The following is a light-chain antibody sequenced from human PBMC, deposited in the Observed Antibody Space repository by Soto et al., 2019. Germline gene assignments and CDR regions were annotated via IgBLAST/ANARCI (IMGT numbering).Light chain of an antibody. CDR3: QQYGNSLT. J-gene: IGKJ5*01. CDR2: GAS. CDR1: QSISGYY. V-gene: IGKV3-20*01. Sequence: EILLTQSPATLSFSPGERATLSCGASQSISGYYLAWYQQTPGHAPRLLIYGASRQATDIPDRFSGSGSGADFTLTISRLEPEDFAVYCCQQYGNSLTFGQGTRLEIK.